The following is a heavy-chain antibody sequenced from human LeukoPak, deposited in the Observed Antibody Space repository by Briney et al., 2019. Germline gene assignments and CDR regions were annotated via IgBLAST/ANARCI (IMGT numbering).Heavy chain of an antibody. CDR2: ISSSSSYI. V-gene: IGHV3-21*01. D-gene: IGHD2-2*01. Sequence: GGSLRLSYAASGFTFSSYSMNWVRQAPGKGLEWVSSISSSSSYIYYADSVKVRFTISRDNAKNSLYLQMNSLRAEDTAVYYCARDMPYYYYYMDVWGKGTTVTVSS. CDR1: GFTFSSYS. J-gene: IGHJ6*03. CDR3: ARDMPYYYYYMDV.